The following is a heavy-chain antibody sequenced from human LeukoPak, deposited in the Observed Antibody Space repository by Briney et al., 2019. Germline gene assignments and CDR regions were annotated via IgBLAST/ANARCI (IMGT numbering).Heavy chain of an antibody. CDR1: GGSISSYY. V-gene: IGHV4-59*01. Sequence: SETLSLTCTVSGGSISSYYWSWLRLPPGKGLEGIGYIYYSGSTNYNPSLETRVTISVDTSKNQFSLNLSSVTAADTAVYYCARGFLCGGDCNAFDIWGQGTKVTVSS. CDR2: IYYSGST. J-gene: IGHJ3*02. D-gene: IGHD2-21*02. CDR3: ARGFLCGGDCNAFDI.